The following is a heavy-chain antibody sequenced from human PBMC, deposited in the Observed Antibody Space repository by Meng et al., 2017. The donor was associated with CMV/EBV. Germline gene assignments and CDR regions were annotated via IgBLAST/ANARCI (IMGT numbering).Heavy chain of an antibody. CDR3: ARVEENSSSWYAGELDT. Sequence: GGSLRLSCAASGFTFSSYAMHWVRQAPGKGLEWVAVISYDGSNKYYADSVKGRFTISRDNSKNTLYLQMNSLRTENTAVYYCARVEENSSSWYAGELDTWGQGTLVTVSS. CDR1: GFTFSSYA. J-gene: IGHJ5*02. D-gene: IGHD6-13*01. CDR2: ISYDGSNK. V-gene: IGHV3-30-3*01.